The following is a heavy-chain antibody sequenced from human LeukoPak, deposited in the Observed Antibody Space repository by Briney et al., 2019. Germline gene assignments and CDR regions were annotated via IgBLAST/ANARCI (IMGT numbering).Heavy chain of an antibody. Sequence: PGGSLRLSCAASGFTFSDYWMHWVRQAPGKGLVWVARINSDGSSITYADSARGRFTISRDNAKNTLFLQMNSLRAEDTAIYYCARSALNYYDDSGYFPNWGQGTLVTVSS. CDR2: INSDGSSI. CDR1: GFTFSDYW. CDR3: ARSALNYYDDSGYFPN. V-gene: IGHV3-74*01. D-gene: IGHD3-22*01. J-gene: IGHJ4*02.